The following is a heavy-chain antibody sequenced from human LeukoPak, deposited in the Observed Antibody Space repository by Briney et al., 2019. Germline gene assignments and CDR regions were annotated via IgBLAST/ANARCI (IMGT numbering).Heavy chain of an antibody. CDR1: GFTSSSYG. Sequence: GGSLRLSCAASGFTSSSYGMHWVRQAPGKGLEWVAFIRYDGSNKYYADSVKGRFTISRDNSKNTLYLQMNSLRAEDTAVYYCAKEGGYDILTGYRFDYWGQGTLVTVSS. D-gene: IGHD3-9*01. J-gene: IGHJ4*02. CDR2: IRYDGSNK. V-gene: IGHV3-30*02. CDR3: AKEGGYDILTGYRFDY.